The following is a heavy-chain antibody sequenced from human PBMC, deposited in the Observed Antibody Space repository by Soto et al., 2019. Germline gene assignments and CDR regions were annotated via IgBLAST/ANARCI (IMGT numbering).Heavy chain of an antibody. D-gene: IGHD5-12*01. CDR1: GFPFVDYA. CDR3: AKDHDEDFGYDLDYFNY. Sequence: PGGSLRLSCAASGFPFVDYAMHWVRQAPGKGLEWVSGVSWEGGSIGYADSVKGRFTISRDNAKNSLYLQMNSLRAEDTALYYCAKDHDEDFGYDLDYFNYWGQGTLVTVSS. CDR2: VSWEGGSI. V-gene: IGHV3-9*01. J-gene: IGHJ4*02.